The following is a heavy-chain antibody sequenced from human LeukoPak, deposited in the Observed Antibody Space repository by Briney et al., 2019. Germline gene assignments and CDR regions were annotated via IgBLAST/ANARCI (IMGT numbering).Heavy chain of an antibody. CDR1: GGSISSGDYC. Sequence: SETLSLTCAVSGGSISSGDYCWNWIRQPPGKGLEWIGYIYYSGSTYYNPSLKSRLTISVDTSKNRFSLKLSSVTAADTAVYYCAREDSHDAFDIWGQGTMVTVSS. V-gene: IGHV4-30-4*01. D-gene: IGHD2-21*01. J-gene: IGHJ3*02. CDR3: AREDSHDAFDI. CDR2: IYYSGST.